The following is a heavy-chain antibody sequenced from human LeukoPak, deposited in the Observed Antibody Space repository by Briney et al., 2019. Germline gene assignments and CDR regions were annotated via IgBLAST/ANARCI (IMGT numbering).Heavy chain of an antibody. CDR1: GGSISSYY. Sequence: SETLSLTCTVSGGSISSYYWNWIRQPAGKGLEWIGRIYTSGSTNYNPSLKSRVTMSVDTSKNQFSLKLSSVTAADTAVYYCASPKIAMSEYFQHWGQGTLVIVSS. V-gene: IGHV4-4*07. CDR3: ASPKIAMSEYFQH. CDR2: IYTSGST. J-gene: IGHJ1*01. D-gene: IGHD2-21*01.